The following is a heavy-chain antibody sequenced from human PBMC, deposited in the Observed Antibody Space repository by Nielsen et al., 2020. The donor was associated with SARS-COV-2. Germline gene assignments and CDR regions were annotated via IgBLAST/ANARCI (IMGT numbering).Heavy chain of an antibody. V-gene: IGHV3-33*01. D-gene: IGHD2-21*02. CDR1: GFTFSSYG. Sequence: GESLKISCAASGFTFSSYGMHWVRQAPGKGLEWVAVIWYDGSNKYYADSVKGRFTISRDNSKNTLYLQMNSLRAEDTAVYYCARPRPTADPQDWGQGTLVTVSS. CDR3: ARPRPTADPQD. CDR2: IWYDGSNK. J-gene: IGHJ4*02.